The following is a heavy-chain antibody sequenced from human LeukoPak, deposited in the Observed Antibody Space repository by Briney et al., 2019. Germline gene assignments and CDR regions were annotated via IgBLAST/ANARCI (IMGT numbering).Heavy chain of an antibody. J-gene: IGHJ6*03. Sequence: PGGSLRLSCAASGLTFSSSAMSWVRQAPGRGLEWLSTISGGGGSTYYADSVKGRFTISRDNSKNTLYLHMKSLRAEDTAVYYCARDPLVATGLGGYYYYYYMDVWGKGTTVTVSS. CDR3: ARDPLVATGLGGYYYYYYMDV. CDR1: GLTFSSSA. D-gene: IGHD5-12*01. V-gene: IGHV3-23*01. CDR2: ISGGGGST.